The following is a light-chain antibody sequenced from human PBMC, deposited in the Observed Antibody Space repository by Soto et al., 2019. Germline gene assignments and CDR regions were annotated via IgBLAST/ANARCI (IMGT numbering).Light chain of an antibody. CDR2: GAS. J-gene: IGKJ4*01. CDR3: QQYSSSPLT. V-gene: IGKV3-20*01. Sequence: EIVLTQSPGTLSLSPGERATLSCRASQSVSSSYLAWYQQKPGQAPRLLIYGASSRATGIPDRFSGSGSGTDFTLTISRLEPEVFAVYYGQQYSSSPLTVGGGTKVEIK. CDR1: QSVSSSY.